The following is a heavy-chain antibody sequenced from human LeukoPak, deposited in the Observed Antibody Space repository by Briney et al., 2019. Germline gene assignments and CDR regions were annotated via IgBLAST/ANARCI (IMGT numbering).Heavy chain of an antibody. CDR3: AKDLIRGVAAAGFDY. J-gene: IGHJ4*02. CDR1: GFTFSSYA. D-gene: IGHD6-13*01. V-gene: IGHV3-23*01. CDR2: ISGSGGST. Sequence: GGSLRLSCAASGFTFSSYAMSWVRQAPGEGLEWVSAISGSGGSTYYADSVKGRFTISRDNSKNTLYLQMNSLRAEDTAVYYCAKDLIRGVAAAGFDYWGQGTLVTVSS.